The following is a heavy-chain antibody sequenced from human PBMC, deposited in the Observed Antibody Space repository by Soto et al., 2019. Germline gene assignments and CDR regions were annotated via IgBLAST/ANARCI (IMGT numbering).Heavy chain of an antibody. CDR2: IDWDDDE. CDR1: GFSLSTIKMC. D-gene: IGHD3-3*01. J-gene: IGHJ6*04. Sequence: ESGPTLVNPTQTLTLTCTFSGFSLSTIKMCVNWIRQPPGKALEWLARIDWDDDEYYSASLQTRLTTSKDTSKNQVVLKMTNMDPVDTATYYCARSSANFGVLDVWGKGTTVTVSS. CDR3: ARSSANFGVLDV. V-gene: IGHV2-70*11.